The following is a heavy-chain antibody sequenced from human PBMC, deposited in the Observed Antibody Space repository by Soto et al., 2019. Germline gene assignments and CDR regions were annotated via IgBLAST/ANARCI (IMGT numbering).Heavy chain of an antibody. CDR3: AHSRCGGDCLQSYSSHYYYGMDV. V-gene: IGHV2-5*02. CDR1: VFSLSTGGVG. CDR2: IHWDDDT. J-gene: IGHJ6*02. D-gene: IGHD2-21*02. Sequence: QITLKESGPSLVKPTQTLTLTCTFSVFSLSTGGVGVGWIRQPPGKALERPALIHWDDDTRYSRSLSSKLTVTKDTSKNQVVLTMTNMCPLDTATYYCAHSRCGGDCLQSYSSHYYYGMDVWGQGTTVTVSS.